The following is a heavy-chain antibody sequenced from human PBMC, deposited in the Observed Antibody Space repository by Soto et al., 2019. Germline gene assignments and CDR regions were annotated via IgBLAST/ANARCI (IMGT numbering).Heavy chain of an antibody. CDR3: AKGSTIDC. CDR2: IGASGGRT. D-gene: IGHD1-26*01. V-gene: IGHV3-23*01. Sequence: PGGSLMLSCAASGFTFSSYVMNWVRQAPGKGLEWVSGIGASGGRTYYADSVKGRFTISRDNSKNTLYLQMNSLRGEDTAVYYCAKGSTIDCWGQGTLVNLSS. J-gene: IGHJ4*02. CDR1: GFTFSSYV.